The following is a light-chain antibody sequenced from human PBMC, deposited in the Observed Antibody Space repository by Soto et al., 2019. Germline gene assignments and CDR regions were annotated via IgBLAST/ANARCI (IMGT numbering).Light chain of an antibody. V-gene: IGKV1-33*01. CDR3: QQYNSMLS. CDR2: DAS. Sequence: DIQMTQSPSSLSASVGDRVTIACQSRHDVSTNLNLFQQKPGEAPKLLLYDASNLERGVPSRFSASGSGTDFTFTISSLQPEVVATYYCQQYNSMLSVGGGT. J-gene: IGKJ4*01. CDR1: HDVSTN.